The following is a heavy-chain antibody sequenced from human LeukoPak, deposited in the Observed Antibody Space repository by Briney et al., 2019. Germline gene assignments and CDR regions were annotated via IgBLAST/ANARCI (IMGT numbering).Heavy chain of an antibody. J-gene: IGHJ6*02. Sequence: PGGSLRLSCAASGFTFSKYDMSWVRQGPGKGPEWVSHISWNSGSIGYADSVKGRFTISRDNAKNSLYLEMKSLRPEDTALYYCARDLGSLPAAIGYSYYGLDVWGQGTTVTVSS. D-gene: IGHD2-2*02. CDR1: GFTFSKYD. V-gene: IGHV3-9*01. CDR2: ISWNSGSI. CDR3: ARDLGSLPAAIGYSYYGLDV.